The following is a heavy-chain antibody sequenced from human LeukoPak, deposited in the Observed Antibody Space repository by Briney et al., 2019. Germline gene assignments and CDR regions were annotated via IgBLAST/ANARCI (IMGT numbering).Heavy chain of an antibody. J-gene: IGHJ3*02. Sequence: PSETLSLTCAVYGGSFSGYYWSWTCQPPGKGLEWIGEINHSGSTNYNPSLKSRVTISVDTSKNQFSLKLSSVTAADTAVYYCARVKRRYCSGGSCYSGRSAFDIWGQGTMVTVSS. CDR2: INHSGST. D-gene: IGHD2-15*01. CDR1: GGSFSGYY. V-gene: IGHV4-34*01. CDR3: ARVKRRYCSGGSCYSGRSAFDI.